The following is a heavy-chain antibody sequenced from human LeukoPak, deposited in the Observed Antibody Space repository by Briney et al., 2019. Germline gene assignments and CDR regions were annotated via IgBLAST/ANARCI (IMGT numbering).Heavy chain of an antibody. CDR3: AKVSVCYGCYLDY. D-gene: IGHD3-16*01. CDR1: GYTFSSRC. J-gene: IGHJ4*02. Sequence: GTLRLSCAASGYTFSSRCLSWVRQAPPEGLEWVSTINGAGDNTYFAASVKGRFTISRDKSKNTLSLRMHSLRAEDTAIYYCAKVSVCYGCYLDYWDQGTLVTVS. CDR2: INGAGDNT. V-gene: IGHV3-23*01.